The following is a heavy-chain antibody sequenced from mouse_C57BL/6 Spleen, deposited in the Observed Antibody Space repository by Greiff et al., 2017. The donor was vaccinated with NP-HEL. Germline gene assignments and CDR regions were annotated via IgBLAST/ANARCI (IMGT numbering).Heavy chain of an antibody. CDR1: GYSITSGYY. Sequence: DVKLQESGPGLVKPSQSLSLTCSVTGYSITSGYYWNWIRQFPGNKLEWMGYISYDGSNNYNPSLKNRISINRDTSKNQFFLKLNSVTTEDTATYYCARDGSPFGYWGQGTTLTVSS. J-gene: IGHJ2*01. V-gene: IGHV3-6*01. CDR2: ISYDGSN. D-gene: IGHD1-1*01. CDR3: ARDGSPFGY.